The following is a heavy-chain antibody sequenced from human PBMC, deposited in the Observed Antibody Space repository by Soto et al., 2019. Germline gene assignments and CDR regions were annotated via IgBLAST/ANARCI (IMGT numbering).Heavy chain of an antibody. CDR1: GGSFSGYY. CDR3: ARGRRGNYYYYGMDV. J-gene: IGHJ6*02. CDR2: INHSGST. D-gene: IGHD3-10*01. V-gene: IGHV4-34*01. Sequence: PSETLSLTCAVYGGSFSGYYWSWIRQPPGKGLEWIGEINHSGSTNYNPSLKSRVTISVDTSKNQFSLKLSSVTAADTAVYYCARGRRGNYYYYGMDVWGQGTTVTVPS.